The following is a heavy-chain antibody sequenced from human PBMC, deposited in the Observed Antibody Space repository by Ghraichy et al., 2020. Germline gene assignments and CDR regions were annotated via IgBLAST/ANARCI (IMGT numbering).Heavy chain of an antibody. Sequence: GGSLRLSCAASGFTFSSYAMSWVRQAPGKGLEWVSAISGSGGSTYYADSVKGRFTISRDNSKNTLYLQMNSLRAEDTAVYYCAKGGGFGQLWSLYNWFDPWGQGTLVTVSS. CDR3: AKGGGFGQLWSLYNWFDP. V-gene: IGHV3-23*01. J-gene: IGHJ5*02. CDR1: GFTFSSYA. CDR2: ISGSGGST. D-gene: IGHD5-18*01.